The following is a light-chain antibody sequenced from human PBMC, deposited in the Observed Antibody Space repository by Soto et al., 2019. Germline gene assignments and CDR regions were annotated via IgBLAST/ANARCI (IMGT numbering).Light chain of an antibody. Sequence: PGERATLSCRARQRVGKNVLAWYQQKPGQAPRFLIYGASSRATGIPERFSGSGSGTDFTLTISRLEPEDFAVYYCQQYASSPRTFGQGTKVEIK. CDR1: QRVGKNV. V-gene: IGKV3-20*01. CDR2: GAS. J-gene: IGKJ1*01. CDR3: QQYASSPRT.